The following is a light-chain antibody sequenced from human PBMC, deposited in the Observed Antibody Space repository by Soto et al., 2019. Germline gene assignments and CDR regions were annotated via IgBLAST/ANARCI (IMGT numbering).Light chain of an antibody. CDR1: QTISSW. V-gene: IGKV1-5*03. CDR2: QAS. Sequence: DIQMTQSPSALSASVGDRVTITCRASQTISSWLAWYQQKPGEAPRLLIYQASSLETEVPSRFSGSGSATEFILTISSLQPDDFATYHCQHYGGVWTFGQGTKVDIK. CDR3: QHYGGVWT. J-gene: IGKJ1*01.